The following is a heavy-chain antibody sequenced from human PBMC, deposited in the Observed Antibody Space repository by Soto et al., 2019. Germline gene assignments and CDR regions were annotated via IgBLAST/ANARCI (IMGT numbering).Heavy chain of an antibody. CDR2: ISYDGSNK. D-gene: IGHD1-26*01. CDR3: ARLSGRYSHCDY. Sequence: QVQLVESGGGVVQPGRSLRLSCAASGFTFSSYAMHWVRQAPGKGLEWVAVISYDGSNKYYADSVKGRFTISRDNSKNTLYLQMNSLRAEDTAVYYCARLSGRYSHCDYWGQGTLVTVSS. V-gene: IGHV3-30-3*01. J-gene: IGHJ4*02. CDR1: GFTFSSYA.